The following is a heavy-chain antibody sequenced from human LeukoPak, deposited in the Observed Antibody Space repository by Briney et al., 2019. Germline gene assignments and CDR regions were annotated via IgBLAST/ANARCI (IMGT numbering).Heavy chain of an antibody. J-gene: IGHJ3*02. D-gene: IGHD4-17*01. CDR1: GGSITSSSYS. CDR2: IYHGGTT. CDR3: ARWTTTATMGAFDI. Sequence: SETLSLTCSASGGSITSSSYSWGWNRQPPGKGLEWFGAIYHGGTTYYNPSLKSRVTISVDTSKIRFSLKVSSVTAADTAMFYCARWTTTATMGAFDIWGQGTMVTVCS. V-gene: IGHV4-39*07.